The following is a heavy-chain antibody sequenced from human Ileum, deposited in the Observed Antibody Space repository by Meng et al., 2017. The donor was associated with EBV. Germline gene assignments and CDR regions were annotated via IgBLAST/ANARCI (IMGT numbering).Heavy chain of an antibody. Sequence: QGHLQASGPGRVQPSEPLSLTCTVSGGPINSRSDYWGWIRQPPGKGLEWIGSIYYSGRTYYNPSLKCRVTISVDTSKNQFSLKLSSVTAADTAVYYCARPIAAAGWFDPWGQGTLVTVSS. CDR3: ARPIAAAGWFDP. CDR1: GGPINSRSDY. D-gene: IGHD6-13*01. V-gene: IGHV4-39*01. J-gene: IGHJ5*02. CDR2: IYYSGRT.